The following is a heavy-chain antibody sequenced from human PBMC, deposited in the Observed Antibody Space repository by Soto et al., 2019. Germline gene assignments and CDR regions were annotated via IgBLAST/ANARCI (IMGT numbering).Heavy chain of an antibody. V-gene: IGHV4-31*03. CDR1: GGSISSGSYY. CDR2: ISYSGST. D-gene: IGHD3-3*01. Sequence: SETLSLTCTVSGGSISSGSYYWSWSRQRPGQGLEWIGYISYSGSTYYNPSLKSRLTISAGTSKNQFALKLSSVTAADTAVYYCARAKMGLLRFLEYYGMDVWGQGTTVTVSS. CDR3: ARAKMGLLRFLEYYGMDV. J-gene: IGHJ6*02.